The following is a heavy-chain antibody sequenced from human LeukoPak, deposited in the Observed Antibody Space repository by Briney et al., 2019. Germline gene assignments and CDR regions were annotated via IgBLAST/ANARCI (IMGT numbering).Heavy chain of an antibody. J-gene: IGHJ4*02. CDR2: IWYDGSKN. D-gene: IGHD6-19*01. CDR1: GFTFSNYV. V-gene: IGHV3-33*01. Sequence: GGSLRLSCAASGFTFSNYVMHWVRQAPGKGPEWVALIWYDGSKNHYADSVKGRFTIFRDNPNNTLFLQMNNLRAEDTAVYYCARGLVGLKWLVVEYWGQGTLVTVSS. CDR3: ARGLVGLKWLVVEY.